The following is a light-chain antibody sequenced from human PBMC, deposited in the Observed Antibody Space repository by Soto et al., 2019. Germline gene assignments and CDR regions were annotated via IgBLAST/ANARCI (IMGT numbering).Light chain of an antibody. CDR3: HQYGNWPPRYT. V-gene: IGKV3-15*01. CDR1: QSVSSN. J-gene: IGKJ2*01. CDR2: GAS. Sequence: ETVMTQSPATLSVSPGERATLSCRASQSVSSNLAWYQQKPGQAPRLLIYGASTRAPGIPARFSGSGSGTEFTLTISSLPSEDFAVYYGHQYGNWPPRYTFGQGTQLEIK.